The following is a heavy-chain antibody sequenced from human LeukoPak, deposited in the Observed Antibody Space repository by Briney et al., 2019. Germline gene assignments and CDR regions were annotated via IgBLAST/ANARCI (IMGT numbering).Heavy chain of an antibody. Sequence: SVKVSCKASGYTFTGYYMHWVRQAPGQGLEWMGGIIPIFGTANYAQRFQGRVTITADESTSTAYMELSSLRSEDTAVYYCAREYSSSSGPGYWGQGTLVTVSS. CDR3: AREYSSSSGPGY. CDR1: GYTFTGYY. V-gene: IGHV1-69*13. J-gene: IGHJ4*02. D-gene: IGHD6-6*01. CDR2: IIPIFGTA.